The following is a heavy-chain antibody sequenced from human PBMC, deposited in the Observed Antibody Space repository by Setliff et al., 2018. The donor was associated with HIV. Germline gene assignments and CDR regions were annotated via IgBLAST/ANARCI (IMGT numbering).Heavy chain of an antibody. Sequence: SETLSLTCTVSGYFLSSGFYWGWIRQPPGKGLEWIANIYHSGSTYNTPSLKSRVTISLDTSKNQFSLRLSSVTAADTAIYYCARRTIWGDAFDIWGQGTMVTVSS. CDR2: IYHSGST. V-gene: IGHV4-38-2*02. D-gene: IGHD3-16*01. CDR3: ARRTIWGDAFDI. J-gene: IGHJ3*02. CDR1: GYFLSSGFY.